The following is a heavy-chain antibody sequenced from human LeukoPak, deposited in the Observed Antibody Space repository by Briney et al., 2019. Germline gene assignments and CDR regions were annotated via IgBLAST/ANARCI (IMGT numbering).Heavy chain of an antibody. V-gene: IGHV4-34*01. CDR2: INHSGST. Sequence: SETLSLTCAVYGGSFSGYYWSWIRQPPGKGLEWIGEINHSGSTNYNPSLKSRVTISVDTSKNQFSLKLSSVTAADTAVYYCARGGCSGGSCYLVGRGKDWFDPWGQGTLVTVSS. D-gene: IGHD2-15*01. CDR1: GGSFSGYY. J-gene: IGHJ5*02. CDR3: ARGGCSGGSCYLVGRGKDWFDP.